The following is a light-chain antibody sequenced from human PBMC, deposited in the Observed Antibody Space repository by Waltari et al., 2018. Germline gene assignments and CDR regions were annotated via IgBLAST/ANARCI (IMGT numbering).Light chain of an antibody. J-gene: IGLJ2*01. CDR3: QSYDSSLSGVV. CDR2: GNS. Sequence: QSVLTQPPSVSGAPGQRVTIPCTGSRSNLGAGSDVPWYQQLPGTAPNLLIYGNSDRPSGVPDRFSGSKSGTSASLAITGLQAEDEADYYCQSYDSSLSGVVFGGGTKLTVL. V-gene: IGLV1-40*01. CDR1: RSNLGAGSD.